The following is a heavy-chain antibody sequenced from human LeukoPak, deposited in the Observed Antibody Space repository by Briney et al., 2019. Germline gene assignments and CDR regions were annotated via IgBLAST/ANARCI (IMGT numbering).Heavy chain of an antibody. CDR2: ISSSGRTI. J-gene: IGHJ4*02. Sequence: GGSLRLSCAASGFTFSDYMSWIRQAPGKGLEWVSYISSSGRTIYYADSVKGRFTISRDNAKNSLYLQMNSLRAEETAVYYCARFFPTYYYDSSGYWDPQIDYWGQGTLVTISS. CDR3: ARFFPTYYYDSSGYWDPQIDY. D-gene: IGHD3-22*01. CDR1: GFTFSDY. V-gene: IGHV3-11*04.